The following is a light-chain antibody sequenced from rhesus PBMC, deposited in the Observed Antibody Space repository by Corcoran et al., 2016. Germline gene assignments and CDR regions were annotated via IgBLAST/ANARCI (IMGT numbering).Light chain of an antibody. CDR1: QGITND. CDR3: QHYYTTPFT. V-gene: IGKV1-25*01. CDR2: ESS. J-gene: IGKJ3*01. Sequence: DIQMTQSPSSLSASVGDRVTITCRASQGITNDLAWSQQKPGETPKLLIYESSSLQSGIPSRFSSSGSGTDFTLTISSLQPEDFATYYCQHYYTTPFTFGPGTKLDIK.